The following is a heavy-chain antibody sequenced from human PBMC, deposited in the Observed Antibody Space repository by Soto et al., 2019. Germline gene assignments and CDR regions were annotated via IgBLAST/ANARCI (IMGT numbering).Heavy chain of an antibody. J-gene: IGHJ6*02. D-gene: IGHD6-13*01. Sequence: SVKVSCKASRGTFSRNAIRWVRQAPGQGLEWMGGIIPFFHAPNYAQKFQGRVTITADESTSIVFMEMSSLRFEDTAVYYRARSRAAAPPRVGMDVWGQGTTVTVSS. CDR3: ARSRAAAPPRVGMDV. CDR2: IIPFFHAP. CDR1: RGTFSRNA. V-gene: IGHV1-69*13.